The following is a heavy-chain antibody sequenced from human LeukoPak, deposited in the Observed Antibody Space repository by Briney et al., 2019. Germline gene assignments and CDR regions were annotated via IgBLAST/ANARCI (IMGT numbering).Heavy chain of an antibody. Sequence: GGSLRLSCAASGFTFSSYSMNWVRQAPGKGLEWVSSTSSRSKYIYNADSVKGRFTISSDNAKNSLYLQMDSLRVEDTAVYYCARALAYSYGSMDYWDQGTLVTVSS. CDR3: ARALAYSYGSMDY. CDR1: GFTFSSYS. D-gene: IGHD5-18*01. J-gene: IGHJ4*02. CDR2: TSSRSKYI. V-gene: IGHV3-21*01.